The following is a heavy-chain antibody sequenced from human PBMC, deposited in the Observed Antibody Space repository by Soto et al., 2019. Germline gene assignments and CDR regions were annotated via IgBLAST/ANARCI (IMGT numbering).Heavy chain of an antibody. CDR3: ARVSGIYYYGMDV. J-gene: IGHJ6*02. Sequence: SAPLSITSAIFGTSFPLYYSSSLRQPPGKGLEWIGEINHSGSTNYNPSLKSRVTISVDTSKNQFSLKLSSVTAADTAVYYCARVSGIYYYGMDVWGQGTTVS. CDR1: GTSFPLYY. V-gene: IGHV4-34*01. CDR2: INHSGST. D-gene: IGHD3-10*01.